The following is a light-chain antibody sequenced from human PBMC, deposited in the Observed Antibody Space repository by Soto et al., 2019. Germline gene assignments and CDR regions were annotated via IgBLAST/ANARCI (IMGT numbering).Light chain of an antibody. CDR1: GANIGSNY. J-gene: IGLJ1*01. Sequence: QSVLTQPPAASGTPGQRGTISCSGSGANIGSNYVYWYQQLPGTAPKLLIYSNNQRPSGVPDRFSGSKSGTSASLAISGLRSDDEADYYCAAWDDSLSGYVFGTGTKVTVL. V-gene: IGLV1-47*02. CDR2: SNN. CDR3: AAWDDSLSGYV.